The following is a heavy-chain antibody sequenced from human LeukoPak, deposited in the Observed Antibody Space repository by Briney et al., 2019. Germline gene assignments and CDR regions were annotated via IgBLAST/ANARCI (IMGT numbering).Heavy chain of an antibody. CDR2: IIPIFGTA. V-gene: IGHV1-69*05. J-gene: IGHJ4*02. CDR1: GGTFSSYA. CDR3: ARDGDSGYDPGPLDY. D-gene: IGHD5-12*01. Sequence: ASVKVSCKASGGTFSSYAISWVRQAPGQGLEWMGGIIPIFGTANYAQKFQGRVTITTDESTSTAYMELSSLRSEDTAVYHCARDGDSGYDPGPLDYWGQGTLVTVSS.